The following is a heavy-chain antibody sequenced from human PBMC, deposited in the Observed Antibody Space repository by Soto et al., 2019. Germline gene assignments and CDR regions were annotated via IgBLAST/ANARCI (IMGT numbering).Heavy chain of an antibody. Sequence: QVQLVESGGGVVQPGRSLRLSCAASGFTFSIYAIHWVRQAPGKGLEWVALISYDGGNKYYADSVKGRFTISRDNSKNTLYLQMNSLRPEDTAVYYCAREGGYCSGGSCYPNGFDYWGQGTLVTVSS. V-gene: IGHV3-30-3*01. CDR1: GFTFSIYA. CDR2: ISYDGGNK. CDR3: AREGGYCSGGSCYPNGFDY. J-gene: IGHJ4*02. D-gene: IGHD2-15*01.